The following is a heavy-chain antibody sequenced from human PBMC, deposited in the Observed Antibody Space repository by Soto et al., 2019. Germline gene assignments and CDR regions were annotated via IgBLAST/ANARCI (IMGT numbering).Heavy chain of an antibody. CDR3: ARDRTSIVATAFDY. CDR2: ISSSSSYI. V-gene: IGHV3-21*01. J-gene: IGHJ4*02. Sequence: KPGGSLRLSCAASGFTFSSYSMNWVRQAPGKGLEWVSSISSSSSYIYYADSVKGRFTISRDNAKNSLYLQMNSLRAEDTAVYYCARDRTSIVATAFDYWGQGTLVTVSS. CDR1: GFTFSSYS. D-gene: IGHD5-12*01.